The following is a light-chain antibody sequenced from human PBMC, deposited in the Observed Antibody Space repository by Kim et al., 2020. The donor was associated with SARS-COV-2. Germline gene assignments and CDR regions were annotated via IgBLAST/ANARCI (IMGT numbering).Light chain of an antibody. CDR2: QAS. Sequence: DIQMTQSPSTLSAFVGNRVTITCRASQSVDSWLAWYQQKPGKAPKLLLYQASKLASGVPSRFSGSGSGTDFTLTISNLQPDDSAIYYCKQYETYWTFGPGTKVDIK. CDR1: QSVDSW. CDR3: KQYETYWT. V-gene: IGKV1-5*03. J-gene: IGKJ1*01.